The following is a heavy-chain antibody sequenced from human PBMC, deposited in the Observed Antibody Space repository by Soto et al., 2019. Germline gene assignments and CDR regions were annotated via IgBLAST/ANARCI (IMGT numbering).Heavy chain of an antibody. D-gene: IGHD6-19*01. CDR1: GGSISSYY. CDR2: IYYSGST. J-gene: IGHJ3*02. Sequence: SETLCLTCTVSGGSISSYYWSWIRQPPGKGLEWIGYIYYSGSTNYNPSLKSRATISVDTSKNQFTLKLSSVTAADTAVYYCARVPWQWLGGYAFDIWGQGTMVTVSS. CDR3: ARVPWQWLGGYAFDI. V-gene: IGHV4-59*01.